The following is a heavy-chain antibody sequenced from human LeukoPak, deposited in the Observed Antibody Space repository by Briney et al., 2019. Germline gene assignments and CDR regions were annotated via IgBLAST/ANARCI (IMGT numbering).Heavy chain of an antibody. J-gene: IGHJ4*02. D-gene: IGHD5-18*01. CDR1: GFTFSSYA. CDR3: ARDPGLRGYSYGLYDY. V-gene: IGHV3-30-3*01. Sequence: PGGSLRLSCAASGFTFSSYAMHWVRQAPGKGLEWVAVISYDGSNKYYADSVKGRFTISRDNSKNTLYLQMNSLRAEDTAVYYCARDPGLRGYSYGLYDYWGQGTLVTVSS. CDR2: ISYDGSNK.